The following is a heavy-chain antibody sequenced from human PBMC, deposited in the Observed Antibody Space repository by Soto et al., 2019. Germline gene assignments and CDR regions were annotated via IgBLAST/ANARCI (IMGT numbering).Heavy chain of an antibody. D-gene: IGHD6-13*01. CDR3: AKADYSYSWAPGDY. CDR2: ISGSGGST. J-gene: IGHJ4*02. Sequence: PGGSLRLSCAASGFTFSSYAMNWVRQAPGKGLEWVSVISGSGGSTYYADSVKGRFTISRDNSKNTLYLQMNSLRVEDTALYYCAKADYSYSWAPGDYWGQGTLVTVSS. CDR1: GFTFSSYA. V-gene: IGHV3-23*01.